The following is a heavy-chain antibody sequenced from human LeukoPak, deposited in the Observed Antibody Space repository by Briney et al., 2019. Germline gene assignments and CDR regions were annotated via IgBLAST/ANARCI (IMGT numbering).Heavy chain of an antibody. V-gene: IGHV4-59*01. D-gene: IGHD3-10*01. CDR1: GGSISSYY. CDR2: IYYRGST. Sequence: SETLSLTCTVSGGSISSYYWSWIRQPPGKGLEWIGYIYYRGSTNYNPSLKRRVTISVDTSKNQFSLKLSSVTAADTAVYYCARVGTMVRGVIRYYYYGMDVWGQGTTVTVSS. J-gene: IGHJ6*02. CDR3: ARVGTMVRGVIRYYYYGMDV.